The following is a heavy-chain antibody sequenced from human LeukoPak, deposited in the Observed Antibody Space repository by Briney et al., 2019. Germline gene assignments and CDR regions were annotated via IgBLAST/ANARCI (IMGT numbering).Heavy chain of an antibody. J-gene: IGHJ6*02. CDR3: ARPYYYDRYGMDV. CDR1: GGSFSGYY. CDR2: INHSGST. V-gene: IGHV4-34*01. D-gene: IGHD3-22*01. Sequence: SETLSLTCAVYGGSFSGYYWSWIRQPPGKGLEWIGEINHSGSTNYNPSLKSRVTISVDTSKNQFSLKLSSVTAADTAVYYCARPYYYDRYGMDVWGQGTTVTVSS.